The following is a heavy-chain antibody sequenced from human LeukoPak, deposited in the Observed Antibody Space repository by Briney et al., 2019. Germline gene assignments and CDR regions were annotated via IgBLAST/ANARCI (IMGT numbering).Heavy chain of an antibody. V-gene: IGHV4-31*03. J-gene: IGHJ4*02. CDR1: GGSISSGGYY. CDR3: ARAPDPDRTLWFSLYFDY. CDR2: IYYSGST. Sequence: SETLSLTCTVSGGSISSGGYYWSWIRQHPGKGLERIGYIYYSGSTYYNPSLKSRVTISVDTSKNQFSLKLSSVTAADTAVYYCARAPDPDRTLWFSLYFDYWGQGTLVTVSS. D-gene: IGHD3-10*01.